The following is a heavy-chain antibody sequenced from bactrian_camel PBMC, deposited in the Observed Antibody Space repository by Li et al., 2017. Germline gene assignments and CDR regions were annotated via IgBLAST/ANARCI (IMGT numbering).Heavy chain of an antibody. V-gene: IGHV3S26*01. CDR1: GSTYNTYC. J-gene: IGHJ4*01. Sequence: HVQLVESGGGSVQSGGPLRLSCTVSGSTYNTYCMAWFRQAPGKEREGVGSIDPDGTTSYADIVKDRFTISKDNAKNTLNLQMNSLTPDDTGTYYCATGYFPRQYSGGGYCYFVPTEQDYTWWGRGTQVTVS. CDR3: ATGYFPRQYSGGGYCYFVPTEQDYTW. D-gene: IGHD2*01. CDR2: IDPDGTT.